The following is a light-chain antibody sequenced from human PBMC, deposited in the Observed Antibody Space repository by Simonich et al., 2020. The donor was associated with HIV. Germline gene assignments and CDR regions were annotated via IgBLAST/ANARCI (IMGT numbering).Light chain of an antibody. Sequence: EIVLTQSPATLSLSPGERATLSCRASQSVSSYLACYQQKPGQAPRLLIYNASNRATGIPARFSGSGSGTDFTLTISSLEPEDFAVYYCQQRSNWHTFGQGTKLDIK. CDR2: NAS. J-gene: IGKJ2*01. CDR1: QSVSSY. CDR3: QQRSNWHT. V-gene: IGKV3-11*01.